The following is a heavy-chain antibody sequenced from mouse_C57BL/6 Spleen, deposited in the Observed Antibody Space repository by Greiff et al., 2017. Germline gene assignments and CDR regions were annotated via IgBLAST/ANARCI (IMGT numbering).Heavy chain of an antibody. V-gene: IGHV2-6-1*01. J-gene: IGHJ4*01. CDR1: GFSLTSYG. Sequence: QVQLKESGPGLVAPSQSLSITCTVSGFSLTSYGVHWVRQPPGKGLEWLVVIWSDGSTTYNSAHKSRLSISKDNSKSQVFLKMNSLQTDDTAMYYCARHYDGYSYYAMDYWGQGTSVTVSS. CDR3: ARHYDGYSYYAMDY. D-gene: IGHD2-3*01. CDR2: IWSDGST.